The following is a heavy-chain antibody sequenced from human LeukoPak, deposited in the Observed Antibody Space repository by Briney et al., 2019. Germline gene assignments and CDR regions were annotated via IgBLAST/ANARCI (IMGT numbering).Heavy chain of an antibody. CDR2: MHTSGST. Sequence: ASETLSLTCTVSGGSISSYYWNWIRQPAGKGLEWIGRMHTSGSTNYNPSLKSRVTMSVDTSKNQFSLKLSSVTAADTAVYYCARDSYYYGSGSYYLDYWGQGTLVTVSS. J-gene: IGHJ4*02. CDR3: ARDSYYYGSGSYYLDY. CDR1: GGSISSYY. D-gene: IGHD3-10*01. V-gene: IGHV4-4*07.